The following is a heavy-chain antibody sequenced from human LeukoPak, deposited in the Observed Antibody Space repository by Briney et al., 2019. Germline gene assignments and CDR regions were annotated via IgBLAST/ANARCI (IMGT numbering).Heavy chain of an antibody. Sequence: SETLSLTCAVYGGSFSGYYWSWIRQPPGKGLEWIGEIHHTGSTNYNPSLKSRVTISVDTSKNQFSLKLSSVTAADTAVYYCARHGRHQWLVGVYWFDPWGQGALVTVSS. CDR2: IHHTGST. D-gene: IGHD6-19*01. CDR1: GGSFSGYY. J-gene: IGHJ5*02. CDR3: ARHGRHQWLVGVYWFDP. V-gene: IGHV4-34*01.